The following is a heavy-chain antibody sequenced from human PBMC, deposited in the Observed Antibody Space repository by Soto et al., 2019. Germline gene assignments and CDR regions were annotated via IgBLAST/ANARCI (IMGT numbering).Heavy chain of an antibody. V-gene: IGHV3-30-3*01. Sequence: QVQLVESGGGVVQPGRSLRLSCAASGFTFSSYAMHWVRQAPGKGLEWVAVISYDGSNKYYADSVKGRFTISRDNSXTLXLQINSLRAEDTAVYYCVRDTSPYSSGWHNRHSDYWGQGTLVTVSS. J-gene: IGHJ4*02. CDR3: VRDTSPYSSGWHNRHSDY. CDR2: ISYDGSNK. D-gene: IGHD6-19*01. CDR1: GFTFSSYA.